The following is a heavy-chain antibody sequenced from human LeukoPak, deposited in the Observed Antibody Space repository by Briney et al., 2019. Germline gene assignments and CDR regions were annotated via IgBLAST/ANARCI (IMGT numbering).Heavy chain of an antibody. Sequence: PGGSLRLSCAASGFTFSSYAMSWVRQAPGKGLEWVSAISGSGGSTYYADSVKGRFTISRDNSKNTLYLQMNSLRAEDTAVYYCAKDKKETSHSSPHDYWGQGTLVTVSS. CDR1: GFTFSSYA. V-gene: IGHV3-23*01. CDR3: AKDKKETSHSSPHDY. D-gene: IGHD6-13*01. J-gene: IGHJ4*02. CDR2: ISGSGGST.